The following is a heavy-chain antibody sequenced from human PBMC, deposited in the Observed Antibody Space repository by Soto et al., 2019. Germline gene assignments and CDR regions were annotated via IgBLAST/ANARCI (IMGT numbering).Heavy chain of an antibody. CDR1: KFTFSDYN. CDR3: ARDRGIYGMDV. V-gene: IGHV3-11*01. J-gene: IGHJ6*02. Sequence: GGSLRLSCAASKFTFSDYNMNWIRQVPGKGLEWVSYISGGGGTKYYADSVKGRFTISRDNAKNSLFLQMNSLRAEDTAVYYCARDRGIYGMDVWGQGTTVTVSS. D-gene: IGHD1-26*01. CDR2: ISGGGGTK.